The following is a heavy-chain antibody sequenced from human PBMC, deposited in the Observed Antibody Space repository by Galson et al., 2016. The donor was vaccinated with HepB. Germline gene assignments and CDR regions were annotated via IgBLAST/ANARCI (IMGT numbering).Heavy chain of an antibody. V-gene: IGHV3-21*01. D-gene: IGHD6-19*01. Sequence: SLRLSCAASGFTFSSYAMNWVRQAPGKGLEWVSSIDTNSHYIYYADSVKGRFTISRDNAKNSLPLQMNSLRAEDTAVYYCAREQWLIIRDHGGFDSWGQGTLVTVSS. CDR2: IDTNSHYI. CDR3: AREQWLIIRDHGGFDS. J-gene: IGHJ4*02. CDR1: GFTFSSYA.